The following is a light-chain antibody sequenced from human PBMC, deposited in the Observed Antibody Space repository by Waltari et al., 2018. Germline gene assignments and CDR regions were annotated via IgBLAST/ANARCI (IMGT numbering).Light chain of an antibody. CDR1: QSVGRY. V-gene: IGKV3-20*01. CDR2: DAS. Sequence: LTQSPGTLSLSQGARATLSCSASQSVGRYLAWYQPKPGQAPRLLLHDASTRATGIPDRFSGSGSGTDFSLTISRLESEDFAVYYCQKYVNLPATFGQGTKVEIK. J-gene: IGKJ1*01. CDR3: QKYVNLPAT.